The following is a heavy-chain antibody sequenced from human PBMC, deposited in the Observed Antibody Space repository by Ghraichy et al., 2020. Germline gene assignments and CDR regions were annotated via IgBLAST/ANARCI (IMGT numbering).Heavy chain of an antibody. Sequence: GGSLRLSCAVSRFTFSNAWVTWVRQAPGKGLEWVGRINGATAGGTTAYAAPVKGRFTISRDDSRNTVSLQMNSLKTDDTALYFCTAGGGTADYWGRGTLVIVSS. V-gene: IGHV3-15*01. CDR3: TAGGGTADY. CDR1: RFTFSNAW. D-gene: IGHD4-23*01. J-gene: IGHJ4*02. CDR2: INGATAGGTT.